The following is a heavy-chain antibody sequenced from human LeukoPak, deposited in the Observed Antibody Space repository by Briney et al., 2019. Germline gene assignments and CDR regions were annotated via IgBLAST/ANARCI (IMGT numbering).Heavy chain of an antibody. D-gene: IGHD3-10*01. Sequence: GGSLRLSCAASGFTFSDYYMSWIRQAPGKGLEWVSYISSSSSYTNYADSVKGRFTISRDNAKNSLYLQMNSLGAEDTAVYYCARDVSVVRGVEFDYWGQGTLVTVSS. J-gene: IGHJ4*02. CDR3: ARDVSVVRGVEFDY. CDR2: ISSSSSYT. V-gene: IGHV3-11*06. CDR1: GFTFSDYY.